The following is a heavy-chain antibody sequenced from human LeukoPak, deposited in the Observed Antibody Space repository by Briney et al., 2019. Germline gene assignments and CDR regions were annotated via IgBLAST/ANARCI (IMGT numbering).Heavy chain of an antibody. J-gene: IGHJ3*02. CDR1: GFTVSSNY. V-gene: IGHV3-66*02. Sequence: PGGSLRLSCAASGFTVSSNYMSWVRQAPGKGLEWVSVIYSAGRTYYADSVKVRFTISRDNSKNTLYLQMDSLRTEDTAVYYCARDSGYTGSDAFDIWGQGTMVTVSS. CDR2: IYSAGRT. CDR3: ARDSGYTGSDAFDI. D-gene: IGHD5-12*01.